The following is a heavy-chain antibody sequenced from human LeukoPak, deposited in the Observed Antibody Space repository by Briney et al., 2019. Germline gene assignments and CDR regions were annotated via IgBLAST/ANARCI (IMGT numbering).Heavy chain of an antibody. J-gene: IGHJ4*02. V-gene: IGHV3-23*01. D-gene: IGHD3-10*01. CDR2: ISGSGGST. CDR3: AKSYSGYGSGSYYNR. Sequence: GGSLRLSCAASGFTFSSYSMNWVRQAPGKGLEWVSAISGSGGSTYYADSVKGRFTISRDNSKNTLYLQMNSLRAEDTAVYYCAKSYSGYGSGSYYNRWGQGTLVTVSS. CDR1: GFTFSSYS.